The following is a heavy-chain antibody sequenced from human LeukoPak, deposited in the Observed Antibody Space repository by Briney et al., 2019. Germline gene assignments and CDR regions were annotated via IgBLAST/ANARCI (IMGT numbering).Heavy chain of an antibody. CDR1: GFTGSSKY. D-gene: IGHD3-22*01. J-gene: IGHJ3*02. Sequence: GGSLRLSCAASGFTGSSKYMSWVRQAPGKGLEWVSVIYSSGGNTYYADSVKGRFTISRDNSKNTLYLQMNSLRAEDTAVYYCAKGLYDSRDAFDIWGQGTMVTVSS. CDR2: IYSSGGNT. V-gene: IGHV3-53*01. CDR3: AKGLYDSRDAFDI.